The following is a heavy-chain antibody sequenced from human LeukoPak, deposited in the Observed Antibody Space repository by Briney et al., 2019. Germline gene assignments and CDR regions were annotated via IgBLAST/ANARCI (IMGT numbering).Heavy chain of an antibody. Sequence: SVKVSCKASGGTFSSYAISWVRQAPGQGLEWMGGIIPIFGTANYAQKFQGRVTIIADESTSTAYMELSSLRSEDTAVYYCARQPETTVVTPEGFDYWGQGTLVTVSS. CDR1: GGTFSSYA. CDR3: ARQPETTVVTPEGFDY. J-gene: IGHJ4*02. CDR2: IIPIFGTA. D-gene: IGHD4-23*01. V-gene: IGHV1-69*01.